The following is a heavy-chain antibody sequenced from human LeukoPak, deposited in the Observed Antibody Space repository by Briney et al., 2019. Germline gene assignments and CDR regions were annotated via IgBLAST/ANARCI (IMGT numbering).Heavy chain of an antibody. CDR1: GFTFGSYA. V-gene: IGHV3-30-3*01. J-gene: IGHJ4*02. CDR2: ILFDGTNK. Sequence: SGGSLRLSCAASGFTFGSYAMHWVRQAPGKGLEWVAVILFDGTNKRYADSVKGRFTISRHNSRNTLSLQMYSLRVEDTAVYYCARDYSGYEIDYWGQGTLVTVSS. CDR3: ARDYSGYEIDY. D-gene: IGHD5-12*01.